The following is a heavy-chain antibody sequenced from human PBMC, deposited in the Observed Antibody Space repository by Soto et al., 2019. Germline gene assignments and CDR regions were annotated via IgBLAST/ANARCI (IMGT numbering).Heavy chain of an antibody. D-gene: IGHD5-18*01. Sequence: QVQLVQSGAEVKKPGSSVKVSCKASGGTFSSYTISWVRQAPGQGLEWMGRIIPILGIANYAQKFQGRVTITADKSTSTAYMELSSLRSEDTAVYYCASGARGYSYGYIDYWGQGTLVTVSS. CDR2: IIPILGIA. J-gene: IGHJ4*02. CDR3: ASGARGYSYGYIDY. CDR1: GGTFSSYT. V-gene: IGHV1-69*02.